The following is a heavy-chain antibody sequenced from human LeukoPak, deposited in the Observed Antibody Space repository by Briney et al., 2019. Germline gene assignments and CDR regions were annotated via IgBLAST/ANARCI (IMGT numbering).Heavy chain of an antibody. CDR1: GYTFIDYY. J-gene: IGHJ4*02. CDR2: INPNSGGT. V-gene: IGHV1-2*06. Sequence: GASVTVSCKSSGYTFIDYYIHWVRQAPGQGLEWMGRINPNSGGTNSAQTFQGRVTMTRDTSISTAYMELNRLTSDDTAVYYCARDLPSTPNWELDYWGQGTLVTVSS. CDR3: ARDLPSTPNWELDY. D-gene: IGHD7-27*01.